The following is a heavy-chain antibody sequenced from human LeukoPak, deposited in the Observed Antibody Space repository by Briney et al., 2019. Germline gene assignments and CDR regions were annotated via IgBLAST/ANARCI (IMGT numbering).Heavy chain of an antibody. CDR2: IIPILGIA. D-gene: IGHD3-9*01. V-gene: IGHV1-69*04. CDR1: GGTFSSYA. J-gene: IGHJ4*02. Sequence: SVKVSCKASGGTFSSYAISWVRQAPGQGLEWMGRIIPILGIANYAQKFQGRVTITADKSTSTAYMELSSLRSEDTAVYYCARDKGLLRYFDWLLPFDYWGQGTLVTVSP. CDR3: ARDKGLLRYFDWLLPFDY.